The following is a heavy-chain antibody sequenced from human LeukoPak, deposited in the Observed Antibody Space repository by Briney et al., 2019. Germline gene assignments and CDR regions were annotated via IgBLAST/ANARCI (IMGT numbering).Heavy chain of an antibody. CDR3: ARDRDYGSNSLYYYGMDV. V-gene: IGHV3-21*01. D-gene: IGHD4-23*01. CDR2: ISRSGYYI. Sequence: GGSLRLSCAASGFTFSNYTMNWVRQAPGKGLEWVSSISRSGYYIYYADSVKGRFTISRDNAKNSLSLQMNSLRAEDTAVYYCARDRDYGSNSLYYYGMDVWGQGTTVTVSS. J-gene: IGHJ6*02. CDR1: GFTFSNYT.